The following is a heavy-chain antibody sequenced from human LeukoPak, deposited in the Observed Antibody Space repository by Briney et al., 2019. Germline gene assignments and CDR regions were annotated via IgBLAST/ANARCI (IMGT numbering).Heavy chain of an antibody. CDR3: TRSLDY. CDR1: GFTFGSYG. CDR2: VSGSAFST. Sequence: GGSLRLSCAASGFTFGSYGMSWVRQAPGKGLEWVSAVSGSAFSTYYADSVKGRFTISRDNARNSLHLQMNSLRAEDTAVYYCTRSLDYWGQGTLVTVSS. J-gene: IGHJ4*02. V-gene: IGHV3-23*01.